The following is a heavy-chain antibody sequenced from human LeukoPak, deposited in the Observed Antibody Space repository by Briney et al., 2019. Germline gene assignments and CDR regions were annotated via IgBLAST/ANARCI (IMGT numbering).Heavy chain of an antibody. V-gene: IGHV3-66*01. CDR3: AREAGRGSAYFDY. CDR2: IYSGGST. CDR1: GFTVSSNY. J-gene: IGHJ4*02. D-gene: IGHD3-10*01. Sequence: PGGSLRLSCAASGFTVSSNYMSWVRQAPGKGLEWVSVIYSGGSTYYADSVKGRFTISRDNSKNALYLQTNSLRAEDTAVYYCAREAGRGSAYFDYWGQGTLVTVSS.